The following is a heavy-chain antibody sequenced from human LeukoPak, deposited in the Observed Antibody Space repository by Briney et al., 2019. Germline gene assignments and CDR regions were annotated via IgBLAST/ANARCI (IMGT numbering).Heavy chain of an antibody. CDR1: GFTFSSYG. V-gene: IGHV3-30*18. J-gene: IGHJ4*02. CDR3: AKDAGGATTDFGY. Sequence: GSLRLSCAASGFTFSSYGMHWVRQAPVKGLEWVAVISYDGSNKYYADSVKGRFTISRDNSKNTLYLQMNSLRAEDTAVYYCAKDAGGATTDFGYWGQGTLVTVSS. CDR2: ISYDGSNK. D-gene: IGHD1-26*01.